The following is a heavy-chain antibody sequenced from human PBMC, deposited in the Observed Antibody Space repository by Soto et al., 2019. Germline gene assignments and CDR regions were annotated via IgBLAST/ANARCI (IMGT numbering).Heavy chain of an antibody. CDR3: ARVYGDYKLDY. V-gene: IGHV4-4*02. CDR2: IYHSGST. CDR1: GDSISSTDDW. D-gene: IGHD4-17*01. Sequence: SETLSLTCAVSGDSISSTDDWWSWVRQSPGKGLEWIGEIYHSGSTNYNPSLKSRVTISVDNSKNQFSLKVSSVTAADTAVYYCARVYGDYKLDYWGQGTLVTVSS. J-gene: IGHJ4*02.